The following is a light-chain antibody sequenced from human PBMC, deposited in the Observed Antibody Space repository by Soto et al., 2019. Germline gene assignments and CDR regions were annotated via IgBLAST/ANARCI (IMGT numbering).Light chain of an antibody. CDR1: QNVGSN. CDR2: TTS. J-gene: IGKJ1*01. Sequence: IVITQKKATLSVSPGERITISCRASQNVGSNLAWYQQTPGQAPSLLLYTTSSRAAGVPARFSGSGSGTEFTLTIDSLQSEDFVLYYCQQYNSLPRTFGQGTKVAIK. CDR3: QQYNSLPRT. V-gene: IGKV3-15*01.